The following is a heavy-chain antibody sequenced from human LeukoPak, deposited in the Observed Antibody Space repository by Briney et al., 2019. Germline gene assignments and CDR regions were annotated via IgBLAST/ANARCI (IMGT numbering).Heavy chain of an antibody. J-gene: IGHJ4*02. D-gene: IGHD3-16*02. V-gene: IGHV3-9*01. CDR3: AKDLRLGELSSSFDY. CDR2: ISWNSGSI. Sequence: GGSLRLSCAASGFTLDDYAMHWVRQAPGKGLEWVSGISWNSGSIGYADSVKGRFTISRDNAKNSPYLQMNSLRAEDTALYYCAKDLRLGELSSSFDYWGQGTLVTVSS. CDR1: GFTLDDYA.